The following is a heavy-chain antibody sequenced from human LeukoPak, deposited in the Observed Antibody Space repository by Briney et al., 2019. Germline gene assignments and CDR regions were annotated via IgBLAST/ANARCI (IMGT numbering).Heavy chain of an antibody. CDR3: VRRGDASSGWGDHDF. CDR2: IGGSGDKT. D-gene: IGHD6-19*01. CDR1: GFTFNRNA. Sequence: LSGGSLRLSCAASGFTFNRNAISWVRQAPGKGLEWVSTIGGSGDKTFYADSVKGRFTISRDNSKNIVHLQTNSLTGEDTALYYCVRRGDASSGWGDHDFWGQGALVTVSS. V-gene: IGHV3-23*01. J-gene: IGHJ4*02.